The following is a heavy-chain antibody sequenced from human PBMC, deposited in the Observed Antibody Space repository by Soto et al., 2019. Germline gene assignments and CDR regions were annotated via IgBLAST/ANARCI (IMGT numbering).Heavy chain of an antibody. V-gene: IGHV5-51*01. CDR2: IYPGDSDT. CDR3: VRGQTVGRTVGAFDI. Sequence: EVQLVQSGAEVKKPGESLKISCKGSGYSFSTYYIGWVRQMPGKGLECMGIIYPGDSDTRYSPSFQGQVLISVDKAISTDYLHWGSLESSDTAVYYCVRGQTVGRTVGAFDIWGQGTVVTVPS. CDR1: GYSFSTYY. J-gene: IGHJ3*02. D-gene: IGHD1-26*01.